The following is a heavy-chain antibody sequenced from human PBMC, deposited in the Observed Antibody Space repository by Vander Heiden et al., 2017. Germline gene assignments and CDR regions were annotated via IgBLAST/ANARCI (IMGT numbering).Heavy chain of an antibody. V-gene: IGHV3-23*01. J-gene: IGHJ4*02. CDR3: ATFPGIAVAGTMDY. CDR2: ISGSGGST. D-gene: IGHD6-19*01. CDR1: GFTFSSYA. Sequence: EVQLLASGGGLVQPGGSLRLSCAASGFTFSSYAMSWVRQGTGKGLEWVSAISGSGGSTDYADSVKGRFTISRDNSKNTLYLQMNSLRAEDTAVYYCATFPGIAVAGTMDYWGQGTLVTVSS.